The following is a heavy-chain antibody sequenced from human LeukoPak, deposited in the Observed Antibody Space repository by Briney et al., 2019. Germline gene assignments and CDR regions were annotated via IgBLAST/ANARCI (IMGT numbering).Heavy chain of an antibody. J-gene: IGHJ1*01. CDR3: AKDPAVANTARRFQH. D-gene: IGHD6-19*01. V-gene: IGHV3-21*04. CDR2: ISSSSSYI. Sequence: GGSLRLSCAASGFTFSSYSMNWVRQAPGKGLEWVSSISSSSSYIYYADSVRGRFTISRDSAKNSLYLQMNSLRAEDTAVYYCAKDPAVANTARRFQHWGQGTLVTVTS. CDR1: GFTFSSYS.